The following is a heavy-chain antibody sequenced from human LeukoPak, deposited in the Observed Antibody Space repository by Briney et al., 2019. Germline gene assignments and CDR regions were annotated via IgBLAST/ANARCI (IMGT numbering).Heavy chain of an antibody. CDR1: GFTFSSYG. D-gene: IGHD1-7*01. Sequence: GGSLRLSCAPSGFTFSSYGMHWVRQAPGKGLEWVAVISYDGTNRYYADSVKGRFTIPRDNSKNTLYLQMNSLRAEDTAVYYCAKLRLELRASDYGMDVWGQGTTVTVSS. J-gene: IGHJ6*02. CDR2: ISYDGTNR. CDR3: AKLRLELRASDYGMDV. V-gene: IGHV3-30*18.